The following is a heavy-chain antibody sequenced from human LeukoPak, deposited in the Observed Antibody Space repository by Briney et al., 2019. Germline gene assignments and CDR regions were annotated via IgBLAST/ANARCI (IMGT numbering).Heavy chain of an antibody. CDR1: GYTFSSYS. D-gene: IGHD3-22*01. CDR2: TSVGSNYI. CDR3: ARLRRNSDRSGYYYYYDY. Sequence: GGSLRLSCPASGYTFSSYSINWVGQARGKGLEGVSPTSVGSNYIYYADSVRGRFSISRDDARNSLYLQMDSLRGDDTAVYYCARLRRNSDRSGYYYYYDYWGQGTLVTVSS. V-gene: IGHV3-21*01. J-gene: IGHJ4*02.